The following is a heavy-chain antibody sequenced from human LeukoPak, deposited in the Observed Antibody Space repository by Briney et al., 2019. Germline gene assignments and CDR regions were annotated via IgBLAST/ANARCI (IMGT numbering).Heavy chain of an antibody. V-gene: IGHV1-2*02. CDR2: INPNTGGT. Sequence: ASVKVSCKTSGYTFTDYYIHWVRQAPGQGLEWMGYINPNTGGTKYAQKFQGRVTMTRDTSISTAYTELRLRSDDTAVYYCAGAPPRGIAWFDPWGQGTRVTVSS. CDR1: GYTFTDYY. CDR3: AGAPPRGIAWFDP. J-gene: IGHJ5*02. D-gene: IGHD3-16*01.